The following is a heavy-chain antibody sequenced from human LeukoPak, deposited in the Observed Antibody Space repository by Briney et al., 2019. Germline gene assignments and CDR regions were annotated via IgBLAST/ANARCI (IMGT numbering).Heavy chain of an antibody. CDR1: GVSISSNC. J-gene: IGHJ4*02. D-gene: IGHD5-24*01. CDR3: ATLRDGYEFDY. Sequence: PSETLSLTCTVSGVSISSNCWSWIRQPPGKGLEWIGYIYNGGSTNYNPSLKSRVTISVDTSKNQFSLKLTSVTAADTAVYYCATLRDGYEFDYWGQGTLVTVSS. V-gene: IGHV4-59*01. CDR2: IYNGGST.